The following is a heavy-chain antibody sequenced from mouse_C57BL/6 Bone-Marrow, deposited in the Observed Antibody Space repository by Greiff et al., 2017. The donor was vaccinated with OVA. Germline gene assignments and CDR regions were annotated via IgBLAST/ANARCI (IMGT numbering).Heavy chain of an antibody. CDR3: ARNGYDDAMDY. D-gene: IGHD2-2*01. CDR1: GFTFSSYG. J-gene: IGHJ4*01. V-gene: IGHV5-6*01. Sequence: EVQGVESGGDLVKPGGSLKLSCAASGFTFSSYGMSWVRQTPDKRLEWVATISSGGSYTYYPDSVKGRFTISRDNAKNTLYLQMSSLKSEDTAMYYCARNGYDDAMDYWGQGTSVTVSS. CDR2: ISSGGSYT.